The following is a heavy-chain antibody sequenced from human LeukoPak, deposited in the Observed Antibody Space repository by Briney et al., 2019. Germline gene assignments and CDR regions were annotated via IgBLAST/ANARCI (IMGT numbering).Heavy chain of an antibody. CDR1: GFTSSDSY. CDR2: ISSSSHVI. J-gene: IGHJ5*01. V-gene: IGHV3-11*01. CDR3: ARTGRNNYFDS. Sequence: GGPLNLPCAVSGFTSSDSYRSGTRRAPGRGRAWLACISSSSHVIYYADSVKGRFTISRDNAKNSLYLQLNSLRAEDTAVYYCARTGRNNYFDSWGQGTLVTVSS.